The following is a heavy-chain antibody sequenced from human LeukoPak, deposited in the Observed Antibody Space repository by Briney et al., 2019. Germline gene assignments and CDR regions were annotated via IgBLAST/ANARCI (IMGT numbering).Heavy chain of an antibody. J-gene: IGHJ5*02. CDR2: IYSSGST. D-gene: IGHD3-10*01. Sequence: SETLSLTCSVSGASISSGSNYWGWIRQPPGKTLEWIGSIYSSGSTYYNPSLESRVIIIIDTPKNHFSLTLSSVTAADTAVYYCARRLTYYGSGSWYNWFDPWGQGTMVTVSS. CDR1: GASISSGSNY. CDR3: ARRLTYYGSGSWYNWFDP. V-gene: IGHV4-39*07.